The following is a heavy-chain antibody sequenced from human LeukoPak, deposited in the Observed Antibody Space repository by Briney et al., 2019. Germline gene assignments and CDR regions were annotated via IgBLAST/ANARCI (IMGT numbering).Heavy chain of an antibody. D-gene: IGHD6-6*01. CDR1: GFTFSYYW. CDR2: IKQGGSEN. V-gene: IGHV3-7*01. J-gene: IGHJ4*02. CDR3: ARAQFDVDSSSHFDY. Sequence: GGSLRLSCAASGFTFSYYWMSWVRQAPGKGLEWVATIKQGGSENYYVDSVKGRFTISRDNAKNSLYLQMNSLRAEDTAAYYCARAQFDVDSSSHFDYWGQGTLVTVSS.